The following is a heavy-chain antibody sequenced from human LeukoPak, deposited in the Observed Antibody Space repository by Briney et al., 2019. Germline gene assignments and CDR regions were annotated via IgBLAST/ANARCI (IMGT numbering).Heavy chain of an antibody. Sequence: GGSLRLSCAASGFTVSSSYMSWVRQAPGKGLEWVGFITSRAYGGTPEYGASVKGRFIISRDDSKSIAYLQMNSLKIEDTAVYYCSRVARYSYGFKWSDPWGQGTLVTVSS. J-gene: IGHJ5*02. CDR2: ITSRAYGGTP. CDR3: SRVARYSYGFKWSDP. D-gene: IGHD5-18*01. CDR1: GFTVSSSY. V-gene: IGHV3-49*04.